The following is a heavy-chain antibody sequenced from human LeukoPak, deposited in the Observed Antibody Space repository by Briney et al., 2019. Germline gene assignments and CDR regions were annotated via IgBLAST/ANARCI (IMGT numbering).Heavy chain of an antibody. V-gene: IGHV4-59*02. Sequence: SETLSLTCTVSAGSVNNYYWSWIRQPPGKGLEWIGYIYYSGSTNYNPSLKSRVTISVDTSKKQVSLNLSSVTAADTAVYYCARVAARYVGMDVWGQGTTVTVSS. D-gene: IGHD6-6*01. CDR2: IYYSGST. J-gene: IGHJ6*02. CDR3: ARVAARYVGMDV. CDR1: AGSVNNYY.